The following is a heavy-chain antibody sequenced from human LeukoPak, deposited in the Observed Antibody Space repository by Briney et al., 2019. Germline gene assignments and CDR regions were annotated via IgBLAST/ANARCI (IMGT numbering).Heavy chain of an antibody. D-gene: IGHD5-12*01. CDR2: IIPILGIA. J-gene: IGHJ6*02. Sequence: GFSVKVSCKASGGTFSSYAISWVRQAPGQGLEWMGRIIPILGIANYAQKFQGRVTITADKSTSTAYMELSSLRSEDTAVYYCARASGYSGYDWSYYYYGMDVWGQGTTVTVSS. V-gene: IGHV1-69*04. CDR3: ARASGYSGYDWSYYYYGMDV. CDR1: GGTFSSYA.